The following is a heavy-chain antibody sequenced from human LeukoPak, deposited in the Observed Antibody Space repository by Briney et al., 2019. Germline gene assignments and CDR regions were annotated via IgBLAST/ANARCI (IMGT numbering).Heavy chain of an antibody. CDR3: AGTYYYDSSGYFFDY. Sequence: SETLSLTCTVSGGSISSYYWSWIRQPPGKGLEWIGYISYSGSTNYNPSLRSRVTISVDTSKNQFSLKLSSVTAADTAVYYCAGTYYYDSSGYFFDYWGQGTLVTVSS. CDR1: GGSISSYY. D-gene: IGHD3-22*01. J-gene: IGHJ4*02. CDR2: ISYSGST. V-gene: IGHV4-59*12.